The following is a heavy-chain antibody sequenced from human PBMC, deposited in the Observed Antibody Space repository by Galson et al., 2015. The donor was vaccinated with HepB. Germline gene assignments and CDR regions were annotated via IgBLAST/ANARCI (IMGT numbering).Heavy chain of an antibody. CDR1: GFTFSSYG. V-gene: IGHV3-33*01. Sequence: SLRLSCAASGFTFSSYGMHWVRQAPGKGLEWVAVIWYDGSNKYYADSVRGRFTIPRDNSKNTLYLQMNSLRAEDTAVYYCARSSSYPPLYDYDMDVWGKGTAVTVSS. CDR3: ARSSSYPPLYDYDMDV. D-gene: IGHD6-6*01. J-gene: IGHJ6*03. CDR2: IWYDGSNK.